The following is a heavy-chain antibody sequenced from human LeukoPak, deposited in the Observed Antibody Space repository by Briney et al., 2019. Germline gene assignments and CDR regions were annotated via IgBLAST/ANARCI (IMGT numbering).Heavy chain of an antibody. CDR3: AKDSGIAAAGRIGGLDY. CDR1: GFTFSRHG. CDR2: MSKDGATI. V-gene: IGHV3-30*18. D-gene: IGHD6-13*01. J-gene: IGHJ4*02. Sequence: GGSLRLSCAASGFTFSRHGMHWARHAPGKGLKWVAGMSKDGATIRYEGSVEGRFTISRDNSKNTVYLQMNSLRAEDTAVYYCAKDSGIAAAGRIGGLDYWGQGTLVTVSS.